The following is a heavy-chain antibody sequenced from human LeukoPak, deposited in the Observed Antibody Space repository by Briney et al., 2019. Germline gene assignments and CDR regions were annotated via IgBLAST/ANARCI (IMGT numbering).Heavy chain of an antibody. D-gene: IGHD3-16*01. J-gene: IGHJ3*01. V-gene: IGHV3-30-3*01. CDR2: ISYDGANT. CDR3: VRDDGDDYLWGSHGAFDF. Sequence: PGGSLRLSCTASGFTFNSYALHWVRQAPGKGLEWVALISYDGANTYYADSMKGRFTISRGNSKNTLYLQMSSLRAEDTAVYYCVRDDGDDYLWGSHGAFDFWGQGAMVTVSS. CDR1: GFTFNSYA.